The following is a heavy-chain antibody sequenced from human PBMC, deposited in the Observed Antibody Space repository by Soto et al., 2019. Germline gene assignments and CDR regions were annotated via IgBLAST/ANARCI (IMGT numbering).Heavy chain of an antibody. V-gene: IGHV3-15*01. D-gene: IGHD2-21*02. CDR1: GFTFSNAW. Sequence: SLRLSCAASGFTFSNAWMSWVRQAPGKGLEWVGRIKSKTDGGTTDYAAPVKGRFTISRDDSKNTLYLQMNSLKTEDTAVYYCTTQTKVTRRGYFDYWGQGTLVTVSS. CDR2: IKSKTDGGTT. CDR3: TTQTKVTRRGYFDY. J-gene: IGHJ4*02.